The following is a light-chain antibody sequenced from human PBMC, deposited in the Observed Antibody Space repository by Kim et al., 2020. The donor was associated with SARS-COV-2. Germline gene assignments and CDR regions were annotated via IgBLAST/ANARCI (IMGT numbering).Light chain of an antibody. Sequence: DIQMTQSPSSLSASVGERVIITCRASQSISSYLNWYQQKPGKAPKLLIYEASSLQSGVPSRFSGSGSGTDFTLTISSLQPEDFATYYCQQSYSAPFTFGPGTKVDIK. V-gene: IGKV1-39*01. CDR1: QSISSY. CDR2: EAS. J-gene: IGKJ3*01. CDR3: QQSYSAPFT.